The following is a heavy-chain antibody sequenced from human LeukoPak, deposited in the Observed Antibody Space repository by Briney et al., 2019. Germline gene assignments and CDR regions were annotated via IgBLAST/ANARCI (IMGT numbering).Heavy chain of an antibody. CDR1: GFTFSTYW. Sequence: PGGSLRLSCAASGFTFSTYWMHWVRQAPGKGLVWVSRINSDGTTTDYADSVKGRFTISRDNAKNTLYLQMNSLRAEDTAVYYCSSQILVGELFAHYWGRGTLVTVSS. D-gene: IGHD3-10*01. CDR3: SSQILVGELFAHY. V-gene: IGHV3-74*01. CDR2: INSDGTTT. J-gene: IGHJ4*02.